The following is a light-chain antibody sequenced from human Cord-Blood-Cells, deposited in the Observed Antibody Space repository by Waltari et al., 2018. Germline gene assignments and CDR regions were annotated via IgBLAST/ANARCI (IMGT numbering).Light chain of an antibody. Sequence: QSALTQPASVSGSPGQPITISCTGTSSDVGGYNYVSWYPQHPGKAPKLMIYDVSNRPSGVSNRFSGSKSGNTASLTISGLQAEDEADYYCSSYTSSSTLVFGGGTKLTVL. CDR2: DVS. CDR1: SSDVGGYNY. CDR3: SSYTSSSTLV. J-gene: IGLJ3*02. V-gene: IGLV2-14*03.